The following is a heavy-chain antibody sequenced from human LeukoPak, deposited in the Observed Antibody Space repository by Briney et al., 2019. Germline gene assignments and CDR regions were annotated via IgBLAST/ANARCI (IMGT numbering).Heavy chain of an antibody. Sequence: GASVKVSCKASGYTFTSYYIHWVRQAPGQGLEWMGWISAYNGNTNYAQKLQGRVTMTTDTSTSTAYMELRSLRSDDTAVYYCASSSSWYGQAFDIWGQGTMVTVSS. CDR2: ISAYNGNT. CDR1: GYTFTSYY. V-gene: IGHV1-18*04. J-gene: IGHJ3*02. D-gene: IGHD6-13*01. CDR3: ASSSSWYGQAFDI.